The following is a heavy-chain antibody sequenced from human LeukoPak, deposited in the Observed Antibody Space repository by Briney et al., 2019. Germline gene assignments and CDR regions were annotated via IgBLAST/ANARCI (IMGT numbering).Heavy chain of an antibody. CDR1: GGSISSSSYY. CDR2: IYYSGST. Sequence: SETLSFACPVSGGSISSSSYYWGWIRQTPGKGLEWIVSIYYSGSTYYNPSLKSRVTLSVDTSTNHFSLNIKSVTAADTAMYYCARGRRIVVLPGRGYFDLWGRGTLVTVSS. V-gene: IGHV4-39*02. D-gene: IGHD4/OR15-4a*01. J-gene: IGHJ2*01. CDR3: ARGRRIVVLPGRGYFDL.